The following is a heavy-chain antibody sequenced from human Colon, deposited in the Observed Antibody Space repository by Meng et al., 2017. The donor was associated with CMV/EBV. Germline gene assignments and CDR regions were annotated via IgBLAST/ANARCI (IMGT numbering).Heavy chain of an antibody. J-gene: IGHJ4*02. CDR3: ARDNSRVQGNIPILVVPRGFDL. Sequence: GGSLRLSCAASGFTFSSYWMSWVRQAPGKGLEWVANIKQDGSEKYYVDSVRGRFTISRDNAKNSLYLQMNSLSAEDTAVYYCARDNSRVQGNIPILVVPRGFDLWGQGTLVTVSS. D-gene: IGHD3-22*01. V-gene: IGHV3-7*01. CDR1: GFTFSSYW. CDR2: IKQDGSEK.